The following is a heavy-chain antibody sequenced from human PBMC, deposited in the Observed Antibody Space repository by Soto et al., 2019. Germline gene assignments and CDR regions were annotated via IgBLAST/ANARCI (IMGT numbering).Heavy chain of an antibody. V-gene: IGHV3-48*03. CDR1: GFTFSSYE. J-gene: IGHJ5*02. CDR3: ARDCGYTPEWFDP. D-gene: IGHD6-25*01. Sequence: PGGSLRLSCAASGFTFSSYEMNWVRQAPGKGLEWVSYISSSGSTIYYADSVKGRFTISRDNAKNSLYLQMNSLRAEDTAVYYCARDCGYTPEWFDPWGQGTLVTVSS. CDR2: ISSSGSTI.